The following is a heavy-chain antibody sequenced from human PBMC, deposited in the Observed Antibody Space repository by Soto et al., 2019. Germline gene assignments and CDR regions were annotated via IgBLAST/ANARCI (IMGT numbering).Heavy chain of an antibody. Sequence: EVQLLQSGGGLVQPGGSLRLSCAASGFAFSNFAMNWVRQTPTKGLEWVSGITGSGKTYYADSVKGRFTISRDNFKNTLNLQMDSLRAEDTALYYCAKVLRFTEWPNDGFDIGGQGTVVTVSS. J-gene: IGHJ3*02. CDR3: AKVLRFTEWPNDGFDI. V-gene: IGHV3-23*01. D-gene: IGHD3-3*01. CDR2: ITGSGKT. CDR1: GFAFSNFA.